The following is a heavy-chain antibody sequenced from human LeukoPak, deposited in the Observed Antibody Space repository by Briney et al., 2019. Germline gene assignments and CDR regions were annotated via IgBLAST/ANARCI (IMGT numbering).Heavy chain of an antibody. CDR3: TRSSGRSVFDY. V-gene: IGHV3-72*01. Sequence: GGSLRLSCAASGFLFSDHYTDWVRQAPGKGLEWVGRNRNKANSYTTEYAASVKGRFTISRDDSKNSVYLQMNSLKTEDTAVYYCTRSSGRSVFDYWGQGIMVTVSS. CDR2: NRNKANSYTT. D-gene: IGHD1-26*01. J-gene: IGHJ4*02. CDR1: GFLFSDHY.